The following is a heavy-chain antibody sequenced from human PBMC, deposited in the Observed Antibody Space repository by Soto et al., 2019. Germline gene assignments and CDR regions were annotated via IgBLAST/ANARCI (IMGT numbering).Heavy chain of an antibody. CDR1: GGSISSGGYS. D-gene: IGHD2-21*01. CDR2: IYHSGST. V-gene: IGHV4-30-2*01. Sequence: PSETLSLTCAVSGGSISSGGYSWSWIRQPPGKGLEWIGYIYHSGSTYYNPSLKSRVTISVDRSKNQFSLKLSSVTAADTAVYYCARDLVSDYWGQGTLVTVSS. CDR3: ARDLVSDY. J-gene: IGHJ4*02.